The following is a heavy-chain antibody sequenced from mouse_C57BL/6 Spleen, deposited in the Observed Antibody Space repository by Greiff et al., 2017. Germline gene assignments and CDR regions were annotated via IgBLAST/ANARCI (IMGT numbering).Heavy chain of an antibody. CDR2: INPYNGGT. V-gene: IGHV1-19*01. CDR1: GYTFTDYY. CDR3: AGRLGQCYFDY. J-gene: IGHJ2*01. D-gene: IGHD4-1*01. Sequence: EVQLQQSGPVLVKPGASVKMSCTASGYTFTDYYMNWVKQSHGKSLEWIGVINPYNGGTSSNQQFKGKATLTVDKSSSTAYMVQNSLTSEDSAVXYCAGRLGQCYFDYWGQGTTLTVSS.